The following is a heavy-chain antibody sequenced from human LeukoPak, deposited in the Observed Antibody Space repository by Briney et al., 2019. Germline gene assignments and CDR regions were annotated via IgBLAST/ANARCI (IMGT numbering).Heavy chain of an antibody. D-gene: IGHD3-22*01. V-gene: IGHV4-34*01. Sequence: XETLSLTCAVYGGSYSGYYWSWIRQSPAKGLEWIGEFNDNGGTNYNPSLKSRVTISLDTSKNQFSLKVRSVTAADTAVYYCARRFPRVNPEYYYDSSGYYLDYWGQGTLVTVSS. CDR3: ARRFPRVNPEYYYDSSGYYLDY. J-gene: IGHJ4*02. CDR2: FNDNGGT. CDR1: GGSYSGYY.